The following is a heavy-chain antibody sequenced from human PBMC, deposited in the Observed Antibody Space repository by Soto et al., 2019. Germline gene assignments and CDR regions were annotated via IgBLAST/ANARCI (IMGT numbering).Heavy chain of an antibody. D-gene: IGHD3-3*01. CDR2: INHSGST. Sequence: SETLSLTCAVYGGSFSGYYWSWIRQPPGKGLEWIGEINHSGSTNYNPSLKSRVTISVDTSKNQFSLKLSSVTAADTAVYYCARGFLASGDFWSGYWYYFDYWGQGTLVTVSS. CDR3: ARGFLASGDFWSGYWYYFDY. V-gene: IGHV4-34*01. J-gene: IGHJ4*02. CDR1: GGSFSGYY.